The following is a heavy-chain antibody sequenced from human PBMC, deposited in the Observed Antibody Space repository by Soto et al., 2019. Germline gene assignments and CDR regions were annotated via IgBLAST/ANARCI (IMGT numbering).Heavy chain of an antibody. CDR2: INPILGTP. CDR1: GLTYSSSA. D-gene: IGHD5-12*01. Sequence: QVQLVQSGAEVRKPGSSVKVSCKASGLTYSSSAISWVRQAPGQGPEWMGGINPILGTPDYAPKFQGRVTITADEATSAVYMDLGSLRSEDTALYYWARGGVDGVATSAFDKWGQGTLVTVSS. J-gene: IGHJ5*02. V-gene: IGHV1-69*01. CDR3: ARGGVDGVATSAFDK.